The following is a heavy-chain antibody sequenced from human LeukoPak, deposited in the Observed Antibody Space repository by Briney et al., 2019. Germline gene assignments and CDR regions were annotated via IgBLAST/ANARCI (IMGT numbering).Heavy chain of an antibody. CDR3: ARPMTENYYYYGMDV. Sequence: ASVKVSCKASGYTFTSYEINWVRQATGQGLEWMGWMNPNSGNTGYAQKFQGRVTMTRNTSISTAYMELNSLRSEDTAVYYCARPMTENYYYYGMDVWGQGTTVTVSS. J-gene: IGHJ6*02. V-gene: IGHV1-8*01. CDR1: GYTFTSYE. CDR2: MNPNSGNT.